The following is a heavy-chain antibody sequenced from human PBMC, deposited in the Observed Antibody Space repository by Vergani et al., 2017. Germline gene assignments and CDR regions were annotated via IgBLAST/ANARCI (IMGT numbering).Heavy chain of an antibody. J-gene: IGHJ3*02. CDR2: IIPIFGTA. CDR1: GGTFSSYA. Sequence: QVQLVQSGAEVKQPGSSVKVSCKASGGTFSSYAISWVRQAPGQGLEWMGGIIPIFGTANYAQKFQGRVTITADESTSTAYMELSSLRSEDTAVYYCARDRAIVVVPAAINAFDIWGQGTMVTVSS. V-gene: IGHV1-69*01. CDR3: ARDRAIVVVPAAINAFDI. D-gene: IGHD2-2*01.